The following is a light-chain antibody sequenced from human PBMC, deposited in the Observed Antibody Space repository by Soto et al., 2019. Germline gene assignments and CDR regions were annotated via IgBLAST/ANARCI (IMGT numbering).Light chain of an antibody. J-gene: IGLJ2*01. Sequence: QAVVTQPPSASGTPGLRVTISCSGSSSNIGSNAVNWYQQLPGTAPKLLIYSNNQRPSGVPDRFSGSKSGTSASLAISGLQSEDEADYYCTAWDDSLSGVVFGGGTKLTVL. CDR2: SNN. V-gene: IGLV1-44*01. CDR1: SSNIGSNA. CDR3: TAWDDSLSGVV.